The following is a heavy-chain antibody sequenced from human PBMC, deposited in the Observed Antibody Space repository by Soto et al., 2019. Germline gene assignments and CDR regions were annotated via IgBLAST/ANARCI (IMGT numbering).Heavy chain of an antibody. Sequence: ETLYLTCGVSGGPITGYIWSWLRQAPGQGMGWLAEATDRGSRNYNPFLRGRLTISLDTSKNQFALRLSSVTTADTAVYYGARGLAPTIFGTVPTPNWFDPWGQGTLVTVSS. J-gene: IGHJ5*02. D-gene: IGHD3-3*01. CDR1: GGPITGYI. CDR2: ATDRGSR. CDR3: ARGLAPTIFGTVPTPNWFDP. V-gene: IGHV4-34*01.